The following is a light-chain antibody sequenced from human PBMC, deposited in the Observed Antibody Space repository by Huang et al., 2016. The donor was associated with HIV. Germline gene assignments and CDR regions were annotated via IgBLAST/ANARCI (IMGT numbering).Light chain of an antibody. CDR3: QQYRNWPRT. CDR1: QSIGRN. Sequence: EIVMTQSPATLSVSPGERATLFCRASQSIGRNLAWYQQKPGQSPRLLIYGASARATGIPARFIGVESGTEFTLTIDGLQSEDSAVYYCQQYRNWPRTFGQGTKVEI. CDR2: GAS. V-gene: IGKV3-15*01. J-gene: IGKJ1*01.